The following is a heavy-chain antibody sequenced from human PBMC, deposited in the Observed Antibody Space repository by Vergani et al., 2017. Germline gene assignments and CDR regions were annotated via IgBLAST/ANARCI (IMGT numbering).Heavy chain of an antibody. CDR1: GFTFIMHA. V-gene: IGHV3-23*01. J-gene: IGHJ3*02. Sequence: EVQLLESGGDLVQPGGSLRLSCAASGFTFIMHAMRWVRQAPGKGLEWVSTLSASDRRTHYADSVKGRFTISRDISKNTLFLHMKSLRPEDTAVYYYAKVGRSEVAGTFGAFDIWGQGTMVTVSS. CDR2: LSASDRRT. D-gene: IGHD6-19*01. CDR3: AKVGRSEVAGTFGAFDI.